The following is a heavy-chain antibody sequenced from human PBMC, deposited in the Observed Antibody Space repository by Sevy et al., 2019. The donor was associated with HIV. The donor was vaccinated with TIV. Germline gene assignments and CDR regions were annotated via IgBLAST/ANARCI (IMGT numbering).Heavy chain of an antibody. Sequence: GGSLRLSCAASGFTFTGSTMYWVRQASGKGLEWVARIRSRAKTYATAYAASVKGRFTISREDSRNTEYLQMNSLKTEDTAVNYCSSQRTVAVAGDYFDYWGQGTLVTVSS. D-gene: IGHD6-19*01. V-gene: IGHV3-73*01. CDR1: GFTFTGST. J-gene: IGHJ4*02. CDR3: SSQRTVAVAGDYFDY. CDR2: IRSRAKTYAT.